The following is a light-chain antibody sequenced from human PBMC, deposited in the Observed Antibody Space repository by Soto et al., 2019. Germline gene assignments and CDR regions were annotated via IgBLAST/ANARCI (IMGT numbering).Light chain of an antibody. CDR3: QQYDRSPLIT. CDR1: QTVNSNY. V-gene: IGKV3-20*01. Sequence: EIVLTQSPGTLSLSPGERATLSCRASQTVNSNYLAWYQQRAGQAPRLLIYGASTRAADIPDRFSGSGSGTDFTLTISRLEPEDFAVYYCQQYDRSPLITFGGGNKVEIK. J-gene: IGKJ4*01. CDR2: GAS.